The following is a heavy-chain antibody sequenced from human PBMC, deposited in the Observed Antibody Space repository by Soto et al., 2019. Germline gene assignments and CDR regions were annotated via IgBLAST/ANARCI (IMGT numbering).Heavy chain of an antibody. Sequence: QVQLVQSGAEVKKPGASVKVSCKASGYTFTSYGISWVRQAPGQGLEWMGWISAYNGNTNYEQKLQGRVTMTTDTSTSTGYTELRSLRTDDTAVYYCARDSRGGSSWYLGFENYYYYYGMDVWGQGTTVTVSS. D-gene: IGHD6-13*01. CDR1: GYTFTSYG. CDR3: ARDSRGGSSWYLGFENYYYYYGMDV. J-gene: IGHJ6*02. CDR2: ISAYNGNT. V-gene: IGHV1-18*01.